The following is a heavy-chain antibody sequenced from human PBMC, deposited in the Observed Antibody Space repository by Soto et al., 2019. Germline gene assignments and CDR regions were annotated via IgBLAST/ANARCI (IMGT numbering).Heavy chain of an antibody. V-gene: IGHV1-69*01. CDR1: GGTFSSYA. CDR2: IIPIFGTA. Sequence: QVQLVQSGAEVKKPGSSVKVSCKASGGTFSSYAISWVRQAPGQGLEWMGGIIPIFGTANYAQKFQGRVTITADESTSTAYTELSSLRSEDSAVYYCARGSEMRHYFDYWGQGTLFTVSS. J-gene: IGHJ4*02. CDR3: ARGSEMRHYFDY.